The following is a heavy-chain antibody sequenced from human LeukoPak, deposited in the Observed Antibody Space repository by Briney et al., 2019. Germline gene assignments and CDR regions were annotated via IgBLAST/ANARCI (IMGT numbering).Heavy chain of an antibody. V-gene: IGHV5-51*01. D-gene: IGHD2-21*02. CDR3: AIPPGYCGNDCSFDH. J-gene: IGHJ4*02. CDR2: IYPGDYET. Sequence: GESLKISCDGSGYSFSNYWIGWVRQVPGKGLEWMGIIYPGDYETRYSPSFQGLVTISVHKSISTAYLQWSSLKASDTAMYYCAIPPGYCGNDCSFDHWGQGTLVTVSS. CDR1: GYSFSNYW.